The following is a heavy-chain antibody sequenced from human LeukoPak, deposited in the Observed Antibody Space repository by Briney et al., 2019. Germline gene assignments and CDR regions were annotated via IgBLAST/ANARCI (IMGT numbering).Heavy chain of an antibody. Sequence: PSETLSLTCTVSGGSISSYYWSWIRQPAGKGLEWIGRIYTSGSTNYNPSLKSRVTMSVDMSKNQFSLKLSSVTAADTAVYYCARTLGSYSFYYYMDVWGKGTTVTISS. V-gene: IGHV4-4*07. J-gene: IGHJ6*03. CDR3: ARTLGSYSFYYYMDV. CDR1: GGSISSYY. CDR2: IYTSGST. D-gene: IGHD1-26*01.